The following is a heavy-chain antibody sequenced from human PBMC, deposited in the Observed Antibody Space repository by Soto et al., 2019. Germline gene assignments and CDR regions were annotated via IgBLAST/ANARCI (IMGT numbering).Heavy chain of an antibody. CDR2: MSFDGSNK. CDR1: GFTFRSYG. D-gene: IGHD1-1*01. CDR3: AKEFGWELQLSHPYYNSGMDV. V-gene: IGHV3-30*18. Sequence: QVQLVESGGGVVQPGRSLRLSCAASGFTFRSYGMHWVRQGPGKGLEWVALMSFDGSNKYYADSVRGRFTISSDNSKSTLYLQMDILRPEDTAVYYCAKEFGWELQLSHPYYNSGMDVWGQGTTVTVSS. J-gene: IGHJ6*02.